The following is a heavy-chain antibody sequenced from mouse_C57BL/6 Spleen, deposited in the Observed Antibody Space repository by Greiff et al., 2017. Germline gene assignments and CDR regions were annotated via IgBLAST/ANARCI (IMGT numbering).Heavy chain of an antibody. CDR3: TTRGSWTYATDY. CDR1: GFNIKDDY. CDR2: IDPENGDT. V-gene: IGHV14-4*01. J-gene: IGHJ4*01. D-gene: IGHD1-1*02. Sequence: EVQLQQSGAELVRPGASVKLSCTASGFNIKDDYMPWVKQRPEQGLEWIGWIDPENGDTEYASKFQGKATITADTSSNTAYLQLSSLTSEDTAVYYWTTRGSWTYATDYWGQGTSVTVSS.